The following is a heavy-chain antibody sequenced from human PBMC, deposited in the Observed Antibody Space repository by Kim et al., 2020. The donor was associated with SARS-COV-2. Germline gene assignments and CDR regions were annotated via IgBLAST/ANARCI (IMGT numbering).Heavy chain of an antibody. J-gene: IGHJ3*02. D-gene: IGHD3-22*01. V-gene: IGHV3-33*01. CDR1: QFAFSSYG. CDR2: IWYDGSKK. Sequence: GGSLRLSCAASQFAFSSYGMHWVRQAPGKGLEWVAVIWYDGSKKYYAESVKGRFTISRDNSKNTLYLQMNSLRAEDTAVYYCARDDGDSSGYHDAFDIWGQGTMVTVSS. CDR3: ARDDGDSSGYHDAFDI.